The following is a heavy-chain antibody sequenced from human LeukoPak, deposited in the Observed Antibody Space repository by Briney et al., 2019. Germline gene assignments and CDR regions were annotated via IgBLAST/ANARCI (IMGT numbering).Heavy chain of an antibody. J-gene: IGHJ4*02. CDR3: AKEYGYTYGEFDY. Sequence: GGSLRLSCAASGFTFNNYGMHWVRQAPGKGLEWVAFIRYNGNNQYYADSVKGRFTISRDNSKNTLYLQMNSLRAEDTAVYYCAKEYGYTYGEFDYWGQGTLVTVSS. CDR1: GFTFNNYG. CDR2: IRYNGNNQ. D-gene: IGHD5-18*01. V-gene: IGHV3-30*02.